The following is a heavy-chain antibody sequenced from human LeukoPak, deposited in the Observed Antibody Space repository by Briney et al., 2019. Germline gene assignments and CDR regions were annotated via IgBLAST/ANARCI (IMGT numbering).Heavy chain of an antibody. Sequence: ASVKVSCKASGYTFTGYYMHWVRQAPGQGLEWMGWINPNSGGTNYAQKFQGRVTMTRDTSISTAYMELSRLRSDDTAVYYCARLFQVFSDYPQNMDVWGKGTTVTVSS. CDR1: GYTFTGYY. D-gene: IGHD4-11*01. V-gene: IGHV1-2*02. J-gene: IGHJ6*03. CDR2: INPNSGGT. CDR3: ARLFQVFSDYPQNMDV.